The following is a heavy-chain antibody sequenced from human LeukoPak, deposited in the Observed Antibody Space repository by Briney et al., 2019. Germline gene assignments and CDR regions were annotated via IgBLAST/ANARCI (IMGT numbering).Heavy chain of an antibody. CDR3: ARASRWDYYDSSGYYPPLDY. Sequence: SETLSLTCTVSGDSISSGDYYWSWIRQPPGKGLEWIGYIYYSGSTYYNPSLKSRVTISVDTSKNQFSLKLSSVTAADTAVYYCARASRWDYYDSSGYYPPLDYWGQGTLVTVSS. J-gene: IGHJ4*02. CDR2: IYYSGST. CDR1: GDSISSGDYY. D-gene: IGHD3-22*01. V-gene: IGHV4-30-4*01.